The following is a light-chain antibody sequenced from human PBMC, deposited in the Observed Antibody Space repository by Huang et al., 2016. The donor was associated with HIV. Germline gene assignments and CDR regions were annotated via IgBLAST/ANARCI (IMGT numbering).Light chain of an antibody. CDR2: GAS. V-gene: IGKV3-15*01. CDR3: QQYNNWPLT. Sequence: EIVMAQSPATLSVSHGESATLSCRASQSVASSLAWYQQKPCQPPRLRIYGASTRDTAIPARFRGSGSGTDFTLTISSLQSEDFAVYFCQQYNNWPLTFGGGTRVEI. J-gene: IGKJ4*01. CDR1: QSVASS.